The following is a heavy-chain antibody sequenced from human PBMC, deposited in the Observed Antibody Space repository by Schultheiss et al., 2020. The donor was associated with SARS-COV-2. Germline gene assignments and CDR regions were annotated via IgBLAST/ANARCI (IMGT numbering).Heavy chain of an antibody. CDR1: GGSISSSNW. D-gene: IGHD5/OR15-5a*01. CDR3: ACLRFFLDY. Sequence: SQTLSLTCAVSGGSISSSNWWSWVRQPPGKGLEWIGSIYYSGSTYYNPSLKSRVTISVDTSKNQFSLKLSSVTAADTAVYYCACLRFFLDYWGQGTLVTVSS. V-gene: IGHV4-39*01. CDR2: IYYSGST. J-gene: IGHJ4*02.